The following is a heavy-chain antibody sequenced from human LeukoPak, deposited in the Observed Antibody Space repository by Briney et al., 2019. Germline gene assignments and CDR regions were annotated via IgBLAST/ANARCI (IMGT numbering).Heavy chain of an antibody. D-gene: IGHD1-26*01. CDR2: IIPIFGTA. CDR1: GDTFSRYA. CDR3: ARVSDSGSYYSPFDY. J-gene: IGHJ4*02. V-gene: IGHV1-69*13. Sequence: ASVKVSCKASGDTFSRYAISWVRQAPGQGLEWMGGIIPIFGTANYAQKFQGRVTITADESTSTAYMELSSLRSEDTAVYYCARVSDSGSYYSPFDYWGQGTLVTVSS.